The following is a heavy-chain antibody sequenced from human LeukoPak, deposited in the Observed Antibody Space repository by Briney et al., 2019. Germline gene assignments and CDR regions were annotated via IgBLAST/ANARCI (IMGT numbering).Heavy chain of an antibody. CDR1: GDIFNSYS. CDR3: ARVGRSRGSLPNSYYYMDV. J-gene: IGHJ6*03. D-gene: IGHD1-26*01. V-gene: IGHV1-69*05. CDR2: IIPIFGST. Sequence: GASVKASCNASGDIFNSYSVSWVRQAPGPGLECMGDIIPIFGSTNYAQKFQGRVTITTDQSTRTAYMELNSLSSDDTAVYYCARVGRSRGSLPNSYYYMDVWGKGTTVTVSS.